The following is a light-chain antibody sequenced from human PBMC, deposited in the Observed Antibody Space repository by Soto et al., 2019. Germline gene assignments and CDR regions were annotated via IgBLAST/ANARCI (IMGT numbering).Light chain of an antibody. V-gene: IGKV3-15*01. CDR2: GVS. CDR1: QNIGRN. J-gene: IGKJ3*01. CDR3: QQYNDWPFT. Sequence: EILLTQSPATLSLSPGERGTLSCGASQNIGRNLAWYQQKPGQAPRLLIYGVSTRATGIPARFSGSESGTESTLTISSLQSEDFAVYYCQQYNDWPFTFGPGTKVDIK.